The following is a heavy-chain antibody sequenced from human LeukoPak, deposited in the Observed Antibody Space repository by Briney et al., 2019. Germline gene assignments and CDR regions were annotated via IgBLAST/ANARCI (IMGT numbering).Heavy chain of an antibody. CDR2: IYYSGST. Sequence: SSETLSLTCTVSGGSISSSSYYWGWIRQPPGKGLEWIGSIYYSGSTYYSPSLKSRVTISVDTSKNQFSLKLSSVTAADTAVYYCARHRVATTYSSFDYWGQGTLVTVSS. CDR3: ARHRVATTYSSFDY. V-gene: IGHV4-39*01. CDR1: GGSISSSSYY. D-gene: IGHD5-12*01. J-gene: IGHJ4*02.